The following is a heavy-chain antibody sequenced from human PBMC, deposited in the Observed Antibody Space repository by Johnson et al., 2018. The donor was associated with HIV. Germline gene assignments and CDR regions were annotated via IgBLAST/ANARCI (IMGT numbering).Heavy chain of an antibody. D-gene: IGHD5-18*01. J-gene: IGHJ3*02. V-gene: IGHV3-64*01. CDR2: ISSNGGST. CDR1: GFTFSSYA. CDR3: ARLPSGYSRDAFDI. Sequence: VQLVESGGGLVQPGGSLRLSCAASGFTFSSYAMHWVRQAPGKGLEYVSAISSNGGSTYYANSVKGRFTISRDNSKNTLYLQMGSLRAEDTAVYYCARLPSGYSRDAFDIWGQGTMVTVSS.